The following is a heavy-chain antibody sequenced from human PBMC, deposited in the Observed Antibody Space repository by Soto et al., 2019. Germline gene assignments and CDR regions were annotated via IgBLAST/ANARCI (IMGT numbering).Heavy chain of an antibody. Sequence: VQLLESGGGLVQPGGSLRLSCAASGFTFSSYAMSWVRQAPGKGLEWVSAISGRGGGTYYADSVKGRFTISRANSRTTLSLQMNSLRAEDTAVYYCAKGSASARPYYFDYWGQGTLVTVSS. CDR1: GFTFSSYA. V-gene: IGHV3-23*01. CDR3: AKGSASARPYYFDY. CDR2: ISGRGGGT. J-gene: IGHJ4*02. D-gene: IGHD5-18*01.